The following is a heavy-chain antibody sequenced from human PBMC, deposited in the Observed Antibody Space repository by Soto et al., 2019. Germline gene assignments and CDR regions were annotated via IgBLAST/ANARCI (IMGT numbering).Heavy chain of an antibody. D-gene: IGHD2-2*01. CDR2: IKEEGRGK. CDR3: ARDLGAPGRGSAVGYYYHYGMDV. J-gene: IGHJ6*02. V-gene: IGHV3-7*01. CDR1: EFTFSSYW. Sequence: EVQLVESGGGLVQPGGSLRLSCAAPEFTFSSYWMNWVRQAPGKGLEWVANIKEEGRGKYYVDSVKGRFPISRDNAKNSLYLQMNTLRGEDTAVYYCARDLGAPGRGSAVGYYYHYGMDVWGQGTTVTVSS.